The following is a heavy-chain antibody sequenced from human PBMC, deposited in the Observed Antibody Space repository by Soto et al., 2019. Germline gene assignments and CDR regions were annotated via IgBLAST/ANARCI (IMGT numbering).Heavy chain of an antibody. J-gene: IGHJ6*02. CDR3: ARASGSGPHYYYGMDV. CDR2: ISYDGSNK. D-gene: IGHD6-19*01. CDR1: GFTFSSYA. V-gene: IGHV3-30-3*01. Sequence: GGSLRLSCAASGFTFSSYAMHLVRQAPGKGLEWVAVISYDGSNKYYADSVKGRFTISRDNSKNTLYLQMNSLRAEDTAVYYCARASGSGPHYYYGMDVWGQGTTVTVSS.